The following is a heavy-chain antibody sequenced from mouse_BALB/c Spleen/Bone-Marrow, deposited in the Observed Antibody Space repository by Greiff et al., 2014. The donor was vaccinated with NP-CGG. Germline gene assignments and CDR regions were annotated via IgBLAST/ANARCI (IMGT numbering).Heavy chain of an antibody. CDR3: ARWDYGDYAMDY. D-gene: IGHD1-2*01. Sequence: VQLQQSGPGLVKPSQSLSLTCTVTGYSITSDYARNWIRQFQGNKLEWMGYISYSSSTNYNPSLKSRISITRDTSKNQFFLHLDSVTAEDTATYYCARWDYGDYAMDYWGHGTSVTVSS. V-gene: IGHV3-2*02. J-gene: IGHJ4*01. CDR1: GYSITSDYA. CDR2: ISYSSST.